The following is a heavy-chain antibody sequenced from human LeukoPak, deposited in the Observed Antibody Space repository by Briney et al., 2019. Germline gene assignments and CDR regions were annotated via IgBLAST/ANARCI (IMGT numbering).Heavy chain of an antibody. CDR1: GYTFTGYY. V-gene: IGHV1-2*02. Sequence: VASVKVSCKASGYTFTGYYMHWVRQAPGQGREWMGWINPNSGGTNYAQKFQGRVTMTRDTSISTAYMELSRLRSDDTAVYYCARGLSVTMIVVATGYYYMDVWGKGTTVTVSS. CDR3: ARGLSVTMIVVATGYYYMDV. J-gene: IGHJ6*03. CDR2: INPNSGGT. D-gene: IGHD3-22*01.